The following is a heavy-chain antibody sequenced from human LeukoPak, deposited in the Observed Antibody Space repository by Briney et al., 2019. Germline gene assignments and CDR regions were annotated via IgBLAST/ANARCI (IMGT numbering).Heavy chain of an antibody. J-gene: IGHJ5*02. Sequence: GGSLRLSCAASGFTFSNGWMSWVRQAPGKGLVWVSRINNDGSGSNYADSVKGRFTISRDNAKNTLYLQMNSLRAEDTALYYCARGYFGPFDPWGQGTLVTVSS. CDR3: ARGYFGPFDP. CDR1: GFTFSNGW. CDR2: INNDGSGS. V-gene: IGHV3-74*01. D-gene: IGHD2/OR15-2a*01.